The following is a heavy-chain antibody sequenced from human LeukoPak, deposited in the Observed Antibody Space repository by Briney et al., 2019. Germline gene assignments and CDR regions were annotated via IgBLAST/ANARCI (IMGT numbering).Heavy chain of an antibody. CDR3: ITEHN. CDR1: GFTFSSYW. J-gene: IGHJ4*01. V-gene: IGHV3-15*01. D-gene: IGHD2-21*01. Sequence: GGSLRLSCAASGFTFSSYWMHWVRQAPGKGLEWVGRVKGKTDGAAPDYAAPVKGRFSISTDDSRATLYLQMRGLKTEDTAVYYCITEHNWGHGTLVTVSS. CDR2: VKGKTDGAAP.